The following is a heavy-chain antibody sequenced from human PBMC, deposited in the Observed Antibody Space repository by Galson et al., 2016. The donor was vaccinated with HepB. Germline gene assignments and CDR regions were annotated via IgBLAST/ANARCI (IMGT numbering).Heavy chain of an antibody. CDR3: ARSRAPYYSGSVTNYFEY. D-gene: IGHD3-10*01. J-gene: IGHJ4*02. CDR1: HFIFSNFA. CDR2: LSYDGRME. V-gene: IGHV3-30*04. Sequence: SLRLSCAASHFIFSNFAMHWVRQAPGKGLEWVALLSYDGRMEYYADSVKGRFTISRDNSKNTLYLQMNSLGVEDTAVYYCARSRAPYYSGSVTNYFEYWGQGTLVTVSS.